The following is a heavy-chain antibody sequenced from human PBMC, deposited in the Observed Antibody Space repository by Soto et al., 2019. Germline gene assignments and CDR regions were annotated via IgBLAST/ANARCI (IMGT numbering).Heavy chain of an antibody. CDR1: GYTFTSYG. J-gene: IGHJ4*02. Sequence: GASVKVSCKASGYTFTSYGISWVRQAPGQGLEWMGWISAYNGNTNYAQKLQGRVTMTTDTSTSTAYMELRSLRSADTAVYYCARGPIYSSGWYRKPIYFDSWGQGTLVPVS. V-gene: IGHV1-18*04. CDR2: ISAYNGNT. D-gene: IGHD6-19*01. CDR3: ARGPIYSSGWYRKPIYFDS.